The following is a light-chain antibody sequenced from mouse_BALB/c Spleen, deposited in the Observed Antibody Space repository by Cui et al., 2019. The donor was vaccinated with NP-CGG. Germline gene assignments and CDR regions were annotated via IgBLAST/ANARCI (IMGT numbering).Light chain of an antibody. CDR2: GTN. V-gene: IGLV1*01. CDR3: SLWYSNHWV. Sequence: QAVVTQESALTTSPGETVTLTCRSSTGAVTTYNYAIWVQEKPDHLFTGLIGGTNNRAPGVPARFSGSLVGGKAALTITGSQTEDEAIYFCSLWYSNHWVFGGGTKLTVL. CDR1: TGAVTTYNY. J-gene: IGLJ1*01.